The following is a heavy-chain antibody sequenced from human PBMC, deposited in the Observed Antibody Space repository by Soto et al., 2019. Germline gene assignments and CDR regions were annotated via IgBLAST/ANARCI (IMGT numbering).Heavy chain of an antibody. CDR3: ARGIVNSWYVNYFDC. V-gene: IGHV3-48*01. CDR1: GFTFSDYN. J-gene: IGHJ4*02. Sequence: EVQLVESGGGLVQPGGSLRLSCTASGFTFSDYNMNWVRQAPGKGLEWVSYVSSSRSFMYYADSVKGRFTVSRDDAKNSLFLQMNSLRAEDTAVYYCARGIVNSWYVNYFDCWGRGTLVTVSS. CDR2: VSSSRSFM. D-gene: IGHD6-13*01.